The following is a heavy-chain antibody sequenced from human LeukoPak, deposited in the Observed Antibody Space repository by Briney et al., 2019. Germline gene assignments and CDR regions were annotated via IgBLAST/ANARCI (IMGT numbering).Heavy chain of an antibody. J-gene: IGHJ4*02. Sequence: PSETLSLTCAVYGGSFSGYYWSWIRQPPGKGLEWIGEINHSGSTNYSPSLKSRVTISVDTSKNQFSLKLSSVTAADTAVYYCARLVVVPAAISILDYWGQGTLVTVSS. D-gene: IGHD2-2*02. CDR3: ARLVVVPAAISILDY. V-gene: IGHV4-34*01. CDR2: INHSGST. CDR1: GGSFSGYY.